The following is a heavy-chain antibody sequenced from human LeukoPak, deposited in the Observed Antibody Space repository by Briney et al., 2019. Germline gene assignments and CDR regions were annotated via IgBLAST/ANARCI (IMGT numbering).Heavy chain of an antibody. D-gene: IGHD3-10*02. CDR2: IYYSGNT. Sequence: PSETLSLTCTVSGGSISPYYWSWIRQPPGKGLEWLGYIYYSGNTDYNPSLKSRVAISVDTSKNQFSLKLSFVTAADTAVYYCARSTGSTMFIDYWGQGTLVTVSS. J-gene: IGHJ4*02. V-gene: IGHV4-59*01. CDR1: GGSISPYY. CDR3: ARSTGSTMFIDY.